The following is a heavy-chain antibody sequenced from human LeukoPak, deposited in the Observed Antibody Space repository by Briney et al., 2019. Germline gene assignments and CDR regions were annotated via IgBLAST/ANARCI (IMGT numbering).Heavy chain of an antibody. D-gene: IGHD2-15*01. Sequence: ASVKVSCKVSGYTLTELSMHWVRQAPGKGLEWMGGFDPEDGETIYAQKFQGRVTMTEDTSTDTAYMELSSLRSEDTAVYYCATKGLIVAWAYDAFDIWGQGTMVTVSS. V-gene: IGHV1-24*01. CDR2: FDPEDGET. J-gene: IGHJ3*02. CDR1: GYTLTELS. CDR3: ATKGLIVAWAYDAFDI.